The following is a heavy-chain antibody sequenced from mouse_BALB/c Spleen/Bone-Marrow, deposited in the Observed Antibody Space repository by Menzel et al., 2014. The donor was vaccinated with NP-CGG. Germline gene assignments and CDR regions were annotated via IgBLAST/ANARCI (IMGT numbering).Heavy chain of an antibody. Sequence: EVQLQQSGGGLVQPGGSLKLSCAASGFDFSRYWMSWVRQAPGKGLEWIGEINPDSSTINYTPSLKDKFIISRDNAKNTLYLQMSKVRSEDTALYYGTRPVYRYDPPAYRGQGTTLTVSS. J-gene: IGHJ2*01. CDR1: GFDFSRYW. V-gene: IGHV4-1*02. D-gene: IGHD2-14*01. CDR3: TRPVYRYDPPAY. CDR2: INPDSSTI.